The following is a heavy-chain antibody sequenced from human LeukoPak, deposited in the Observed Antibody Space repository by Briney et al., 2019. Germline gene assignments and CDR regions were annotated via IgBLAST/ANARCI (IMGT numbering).Heavy chain of an antibody. CDR1: GGSISSYY. CDR2: IYYSGST. D-gene: IGHD1-1*01. V-gene: IGHV4-59*01. Sequence: SVTLSLTCTVSGGSISSYYWSWIRQPPGKGLEWIGYIYYSGSTNYNPSLKSRVSISVDTSKNQFSLKLSSVTAADTALYYCARAVQLERPPPLIDYYYMDVWGKGTTVTVSS. J-gene: IGHJ6*03. CDR3: ARAVQLERPPPLIDYYYMDV.